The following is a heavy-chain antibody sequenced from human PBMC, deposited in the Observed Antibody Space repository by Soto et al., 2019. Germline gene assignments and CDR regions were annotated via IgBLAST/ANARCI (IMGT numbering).Heavy chain of an antibody. CDR3: AREYTYGSNFFDC. CDR2: ISHSGST. Sequence: SETLSLTCTVSGGSISSAAYYWSWIRQHPGKGLEWIGYISHSGSTYYNPSLKSRVIISVDTSKNQFSLSLTSVIVADTAVYYCAREYTYGSNFFDCWGQGALVTVSS. V-gene: IGHV4-31*03. D-gene: IGHD2-2*02. J-gene: IGHJ4*02. CDR1: GGSISSAAYY.